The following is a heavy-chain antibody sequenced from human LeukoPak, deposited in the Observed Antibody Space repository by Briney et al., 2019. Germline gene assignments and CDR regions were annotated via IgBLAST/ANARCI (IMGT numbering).Heavy chain of an antibody. CDR2: IYHSGST. J-gene: IGHJ4*02. V-gene: IGHV4-30-2*01. CDR3: ATQPYDFWSGYYAYFDY. D-gene: IGHD3-3*01. CDR1: GGSISSGGYY. Sequence: SQTLSLTCTVSGGSISSGGYYWSWIRQPPGKGLEWIGCIYHSGSTYYNPSLKSRVTISVDRSKNQFSLKLSSVTAADTAVYYCATQPYDFWSGYYAYFDYWGQGTLVTVSS.